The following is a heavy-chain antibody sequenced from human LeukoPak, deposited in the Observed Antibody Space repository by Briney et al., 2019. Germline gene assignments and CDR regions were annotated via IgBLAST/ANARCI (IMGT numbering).Heavy chain of an antibody. CDR3: ARDISGWYGSDV. CDR1: GGSISPYY. Sequence: SETLSLTCTVSGGSISPYYWTWFRQPAGKGLEWIGRIYTSGSTNYNPSLKSRLIMSVDTSKNQFSLRLNSETAADTAVYYCARDISGWYGSDVWGQGTTVTVSS. CDR2: IYTSGST. D-gene: IGHD6-19*01. V-gene: IGHV4-4*07. J-gene: IGHJ6*02.